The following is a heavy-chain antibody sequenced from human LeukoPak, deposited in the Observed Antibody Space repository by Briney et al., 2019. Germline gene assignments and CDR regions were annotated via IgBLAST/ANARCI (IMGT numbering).Heavy chain of an antibody. CDR1: GITLSNYG. J-gene: IGHJ4*02. Sequence: GGSLRLSCAVSGITLSNYGMSWVRQAPGKGLEWVAGISDSGGSTNYADSVKGRFTISRDNPKSTLYLQMNSLRAEDTAVYFCAKRGVVIRVILVGFHKEAYYFDSWGQGALVTVSS. D-gene: IGHD3-22*01. CDR3: AKRGVVIRVILVGFHKEAYYFDS. V-gene: IGHV3-23*01. CDR2: ISDSGGST.